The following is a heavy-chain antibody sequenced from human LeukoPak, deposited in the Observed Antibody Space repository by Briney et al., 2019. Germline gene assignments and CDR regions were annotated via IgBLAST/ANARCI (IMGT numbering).Heavy chain of an antibody. J-gene: IGHJ4*02. CDR1: GFTFCNAW. D-gene: IGHD1-1*01. CDR2: IKSKTDGGTT. V-gene: IGHV3-15*01. Sequence: GGSQRLPCAASGFTFCNAWMSWVRQARGKGLEWGGRIKSKTDGGTTDYAAPVKGRFTISRDDSKNTLYLQMNSLKTEDTAVYYCTTDPEVSTYWGQGTLVTVSS. CDR3: TTDPEVSTY.